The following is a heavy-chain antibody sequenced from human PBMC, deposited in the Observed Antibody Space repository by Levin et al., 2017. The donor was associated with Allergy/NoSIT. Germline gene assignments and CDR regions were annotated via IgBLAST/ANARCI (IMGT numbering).Heavy chain of an antibody. CDR2: IYPGDPET. CDR1: GYSFSDYW. Sequence: GGSLRLSCKGSGYSFSDYWIGWVRQTPGNGLEWMAIIYPGDPETKYIPSFRGHVTISADRSIRTAYLQWTSLKDSDTALYYCARRNWGSVPGAFDVWGQGTMVTVSS. J-gene: IGHJ3*01. D-gene: IGHD7-27*01. V-gene: IGHV5-51*01. CDR3: ARRNWGSVPGAFDV.